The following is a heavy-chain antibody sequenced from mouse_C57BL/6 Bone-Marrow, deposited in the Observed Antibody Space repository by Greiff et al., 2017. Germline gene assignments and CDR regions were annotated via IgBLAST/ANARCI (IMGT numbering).Heavy chain of an antibody. V-gene: IGHV5-4*01. Sequence: EVKLMESGGGLVKPGGSLKLSCAASGFTFSSYAMSWVRQTPEKRLEWVATISDGGSYTYYPDNVKGRFTISRDNAKNNLYLQMSHLKSEDTAMYYCAREHLLCAMDYWGQGTSVTVSS. CDR2: ISDGGSYT. J-gene: IGHJ4*01. CDR1: GFTFSSYA. D-gene: IGHD2-1*01. CDR3: AREHLLCAMDY.